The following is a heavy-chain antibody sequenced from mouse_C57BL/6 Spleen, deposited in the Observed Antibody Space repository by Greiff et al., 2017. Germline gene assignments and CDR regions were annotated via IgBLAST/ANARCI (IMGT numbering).Heavy chain of an antibody. J-gene: IGHJ4*01. D-gene: IGHD2-14*01. CDR2: IYPGSGNT. CDR3: ARWGYLGAMDY. CDR1: GYTFTDYY. V-gene: IGHV1-84*01. Sequence: QVQLQQSGPELVKPGASVKISCKASGYTFTDYYINWVKQRPGQGLAWIGWIYPGSGNTKYNEKFKGKATLTVDTSSSTAYMQLSSLTSEDSAVYFCARWGYLGAMDYWGQGTSVTVSS.